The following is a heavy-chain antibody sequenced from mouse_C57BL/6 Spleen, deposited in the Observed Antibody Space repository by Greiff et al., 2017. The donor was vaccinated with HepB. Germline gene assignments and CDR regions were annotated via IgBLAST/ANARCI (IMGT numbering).Heavy chain of an antibody. CDR3: TRYYYGNAMDY. D-gene: IGHD1-1*01. V-gene: IGHV5-9-1*02. J-gene: IGHJ4*01. CDR2: ISSGGDYI. Sequence: EVKVVESGEGLVKPGGSLKLSCAASGFTFSSYAMSWVRQTPEKRLEWVAYISSGGDYIYYADTVKGRFTISRDNARNTLYLQMSSLKSEDTAMYYCTRYYYGNAMDYWGQGTSVTVSS. CDR1: GFTFSSYA.